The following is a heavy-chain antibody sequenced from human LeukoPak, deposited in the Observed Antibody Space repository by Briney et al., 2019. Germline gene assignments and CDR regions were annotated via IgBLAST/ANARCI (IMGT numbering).Heavy chain of an antibody. Sequence: GGSLRLSCAASGFTFSNAWMSWVRHAPGKGLEWVGRIKSKTNGGTTDHAAPVKGRFTISRDDSKNTLYLQMNSLRAEDTAVYYCAKATRVLRYFDWLVDYWGQGTLVTVSS. J-gene: IGHJ4*02. CDR1: GFTFSNAW. V-gene: IGHV3-15*01. D-gene: IGHD3-9*01. CDR3: AKATRVLRYFDWLVDY. CDR2: IKSKTNGGTT.